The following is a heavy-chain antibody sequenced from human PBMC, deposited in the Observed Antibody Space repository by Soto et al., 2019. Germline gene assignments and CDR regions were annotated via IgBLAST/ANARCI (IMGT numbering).Heavy chain of an antibody. J-gene: IGHJ2*01. CDR3: ARDRRDQTIFGMVGYFDL. D-gene: IGHD3-3*01. V-gene: IGHV1-69*06. CDR1: GGSFSSHA. CDR2: IVPIFGTK. Sequence: QVQLVQSGAEVKKPGSSVKVSCKPSGGSFSSHAVSWVRQAPGQGLEWVGGIVPIFGTKNYAEKFQGRVTITEDKSTSTVYMDLSSLKSEDTAVYFCARDRRDQTIFGMVGYFDLWGRGTLVSVSS.